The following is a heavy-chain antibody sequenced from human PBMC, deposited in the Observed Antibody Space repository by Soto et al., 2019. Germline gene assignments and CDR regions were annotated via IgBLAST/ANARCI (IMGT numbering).Heavy chain of an antibody. CDR1: GGSISSGGYY. D-gene: IGHD3-10*01. V-gene: IGHV4-31*03. CDR3: ARDLYGSGSYYYYYYGMDV. CDR2: IYYSGST. Sequence: SETLSLTCTVSGGSISSGGYYWSWIRQHPGKGLEWIGYIYYSGSTYYNPSLKSRVTISVDTSKNQFSLKLSSVTAADTAVYYCARDLYGSGSYYYYYYGMDVWGQGTTVTVSS. J-gene: IGHJ6*02.